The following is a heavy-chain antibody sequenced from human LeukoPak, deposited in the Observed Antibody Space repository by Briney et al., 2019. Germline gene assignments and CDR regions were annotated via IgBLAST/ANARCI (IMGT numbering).Heavy chain of an antibody. CDR3: ARDLLYFDWLAY. Sequence: GASVKVSCKASGGTFSSYAISWVRQAPGQGLEWMGGIIPIFGTANYAQKFQGRVTITADESTSTAYMELSSLRSEDTAVYYCARDLLYFDWLAYWGQGTLVTVSS. V-gene: IGHV1-69*13. J-gene: IGHJ4*02. D-gene: IGHD3-9*01. CDR2: IIPIFGTA. CDR1: GGTFSSYA.